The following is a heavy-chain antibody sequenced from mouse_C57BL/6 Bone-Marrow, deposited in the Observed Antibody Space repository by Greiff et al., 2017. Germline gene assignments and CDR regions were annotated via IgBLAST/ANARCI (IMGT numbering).Heavy chain of an antibody. CDR2: IYPRSGNT. CDR1: GYTFTSYG. CDR3: ARYWGDD. D-gene: IGHD4-1*01. J-gene: IGHJ4*01. Sequence: VQRVESGAELARPGASVKLSCKASGYTFTSYGISWVKQRTGQGLEWIGEIYPRSGNTYYNEKFKSKATLTVDKSSSTAYMQLSSLTSEDSAVYYCARYWGDDGGQGTSVTVSS. V-gene: IGHV1-81*01.